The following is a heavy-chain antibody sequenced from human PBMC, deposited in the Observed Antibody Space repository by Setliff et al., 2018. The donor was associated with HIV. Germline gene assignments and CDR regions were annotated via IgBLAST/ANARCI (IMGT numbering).Heavy chain of an antibody. Sequence: SETLSLTCTVSGGSVSGYYWSWIRQPPGKGLEYIGSIFFTGNTIYNPSLKARVTLSVDTSENQYSLKLTSLIAADTAVYYCARSLAYCSGGGCSSGNYYYMDVWGKGTTVTVSS. J-gene: IGHJ6*03. D-gene: IGHD2-15*01. CDR3: ARSLAYCSGGGCSSGNYYYMDV. CDR1: GGSVSGYY. CDR2: IFFTGNT. V-gene: IGHV4-4*09.